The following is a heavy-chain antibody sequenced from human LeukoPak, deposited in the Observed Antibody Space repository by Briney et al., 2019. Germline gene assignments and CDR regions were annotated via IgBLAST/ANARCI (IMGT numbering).Heavy chain of an antibody. CDR3: ARDRGGYDFDY. Sequence: HPGGSLRLSCAASGFTFSSYAMHWVRQAPGKGLEWVAVISYDGSNKYYADSVKGRFTISRDNSKNTLYLQMNSLRAEDTAVYYCARDRGGYDFDYWGQGTLVTVSS. CDR2: ISYDGSNK. V-gene: IGHV3-30-3*01. J-gene: IGHJ4*02. D-gene: IGHD3-16*01. CDR1: GFTFSSYA.